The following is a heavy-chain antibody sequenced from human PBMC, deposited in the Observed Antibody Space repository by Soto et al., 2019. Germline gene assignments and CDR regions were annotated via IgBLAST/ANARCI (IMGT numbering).Heavy chain of an antibody. D-gene: IGHD4-4*01. CDR3: AKEPTRMTTVPRQNWFDP. Sequence: GGSLRLACAASGFTFSSYAMSWVRQAQGKGMEWVSAIRGSGGSTYYADYGKGRFTISRDNSKNTLYLQMNSRRAEDTAVYYCAKEPTRMTTVPRQNWFDPWGQGTLVTVSS. CDR2: IRGSGGST. J-gene: IGHJ5*02. V-gene: IGHV3-23*01. CDR1: GFTFSSYA.